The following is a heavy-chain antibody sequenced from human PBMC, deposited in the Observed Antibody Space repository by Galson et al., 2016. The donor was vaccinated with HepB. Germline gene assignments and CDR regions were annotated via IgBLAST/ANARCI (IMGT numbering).Heavy chain of an antibody. CDR2: ISYDGSNE. V-gene: IGHV3-30*18. D-gene: IGHD6-19*01. J-gene: IGHJ6*02. CDR1: KFTFSSTG. CDR3: AKNRSGSGWPYYYYGMDV. Sequence: SLRLSCAASKFTFSSTGMHWVRQAPGKGLEWLAVISYDGSNESYADSVKGRFTISRDNSKNTLYLQMNSLRGEDTAVYYCAKNRSGSGWPYYYYGMDVWGQGTLVTFSS.